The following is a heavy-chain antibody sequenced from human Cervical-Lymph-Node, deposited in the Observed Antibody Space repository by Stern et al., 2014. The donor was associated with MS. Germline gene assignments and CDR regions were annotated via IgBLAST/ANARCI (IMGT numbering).Heavy chain of an antibody. D-gene: IGHD4-17*01. CDR1: GGTSTKYA. V-gene: IGHV1-69*01. Sequence: DPLVESGAEVKKPGSSVTVSCKASGGTSTKYAISWALQAPGPGLEWMGGIMPIFRATYYAQRFQGRVTITADESTSTAYMELSSLTSEDTAIYYCSTYGDDFGMDIWGQGTTVTVSS. CDR2: IMPIFRAT. CDR3: STYGDDFGMDI. J-gene: IGHJ6*02.